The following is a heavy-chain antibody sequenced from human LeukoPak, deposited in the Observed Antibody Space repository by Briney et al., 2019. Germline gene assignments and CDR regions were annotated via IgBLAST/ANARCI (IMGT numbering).Heavy chain of an antibody. V-gene: IGHV3-30*02. J-gene: IGHJ4*02. CDR3: ATQGFDY. Sequence: GGSLRLSCAASGFTFSSYGMHWVRQAPGKGLEWVAFIRYDGSNKYYADSVKGRFTISRDNSKNTLYVQMNTLRTEDTAVYYCATQGFDYWGQGTRVTVS. CDR1: GFTFSSYG. CDR2: IRYDGSNK.